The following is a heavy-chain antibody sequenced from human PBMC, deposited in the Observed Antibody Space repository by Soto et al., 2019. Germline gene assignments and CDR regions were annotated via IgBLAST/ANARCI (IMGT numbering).Heavy chain of an antibody. CDR3: AKVEGIVGTTTSRYFQH. V-gene: IGHV3-48*03. D-gene: IGHD1-26*01. J-gene: IGHJ1*01. CDR1: GFTFSSYE. CDR2: VSSDGTTI. Sequence: AGGSLRLSCAASGFTFSSYEMNWVRQAPGKGLEWVSYVSSDGTTIYYADSVKGRFTISRDNAKNSLSLQMNNLRAEDTAVYYCAKVEGIVGTTTSRYFQHWGQGTLVTVSS.